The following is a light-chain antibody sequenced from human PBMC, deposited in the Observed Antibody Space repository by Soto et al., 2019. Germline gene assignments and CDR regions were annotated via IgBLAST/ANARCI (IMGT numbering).Light chain of an antibody. Sequence: QSVLTQPPSASGQPGQRVTISCSGSSSNIGSNTVNWYQQLPGTAPKLLIYSNNQRPSGVPDRFSGSKSGTSASLAISGLQSEDDADYYCAAWDDSLSEVFGTGTKVTVL. CDR3: AAWDDSLSEV. J-gene: IGLJ1*01. V-gene: IGLV1-44*01. CDR2: SNN. CDR1: SSNIGSNT.